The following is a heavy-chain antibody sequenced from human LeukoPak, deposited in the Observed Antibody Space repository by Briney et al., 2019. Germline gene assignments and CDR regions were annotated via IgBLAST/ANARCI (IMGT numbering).Heavy chain of an antibody. J-gene: IGHJ6*03. CDR1: GFTFSSYG. CDR2: ISGSGGST. D-gene: IGHD6-13*01. V-gene: IGHV3-23*01. Sequence: PGGSLRLSCAASGFTFSSYGMSWVRQAPGKGLEWVSAISGSGGSTYYADSVKGRFTISRDNSKNTLYLQMNSLRAEDTAVYYCAKGAQQLDRYYYYYYYMDVWGKGTTVTVSS. CDR3: AKGAQQLDRYYYYYYYMDV.